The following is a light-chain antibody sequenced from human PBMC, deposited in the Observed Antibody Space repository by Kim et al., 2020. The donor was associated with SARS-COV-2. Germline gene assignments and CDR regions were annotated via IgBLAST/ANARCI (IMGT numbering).Light chain of an antibody. Sequence: SVSPGERATLSCRASQSVSSNLAWYQQKPGQAPRLLIYGASTRATGLPSRFSGSGSGTEFTLTISSLQSEDFAVYSCQQYNNWPYTFGQGTKLEIK. CDR1: QSVSSN. J-gene: IGKJ2*01. CDR2: GAS. V-gene: IGKV3-15*01. CDR3: QQYNNWPYT.